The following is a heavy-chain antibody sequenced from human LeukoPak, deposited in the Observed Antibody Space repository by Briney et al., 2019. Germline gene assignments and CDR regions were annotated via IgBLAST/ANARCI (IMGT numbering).Heavy chain of an antibody. J-gene: IGHJ4*02. CDR2: INHSGST. Sequence: SETLSLTCAVYGGSFSGYYWSWIRQPPGKGLEWIGEINHSGSTNYNPSLKSRVTISVDTSKNQFSLKVSSVTAADTAVYYCARGWNSGYDQTFDYWGQGTLVTVSS. D-gene: IGHD5-12*01. CDR1: GGSFSGYY. CDR3: ARGWNSGYDQTFDY. V-gene: IGHV4-34*01.